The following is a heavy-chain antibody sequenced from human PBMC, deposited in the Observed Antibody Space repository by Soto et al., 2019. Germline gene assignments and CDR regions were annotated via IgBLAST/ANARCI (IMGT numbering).Heavy chain of an antibody. D-gene: IGHD3-9*01. CDR3: AKEPPPSYYDILTGHFDY. V-gene: IGHV3-23*01. CDR1: GFTFSSYA. J-gene: IGHJ4*02. Sequence: EVQLLESGGGLVQPGGSLRLSCAASGFTFSSYAMSWFRQSPGKGLGWVSAMSGSGGSTYNADSERGRFTISRANSTNTLYLQMNSLRAEDTAVYYCAKEPPPSYYDILTGHFDYWGQGTLVTVSS. CDR2: MSGSGGST.